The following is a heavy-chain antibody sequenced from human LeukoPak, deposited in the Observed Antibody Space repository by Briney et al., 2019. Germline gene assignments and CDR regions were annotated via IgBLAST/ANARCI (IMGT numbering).Heavy chain of an antibody. D-gene: IGHD4-11*01. CDR1: GYTFTSYG. Sequence: ASVKVSCKASGYTFTSYGISWVRQAPGQGLEWMGWISAYNGNTNYAQKLQGRVTMTTDTSTSTAYMELRSLRSDDTAVYYCARVNLDYSKLGIDYWGQGTLVTVSS. V-gene: IGHV1-18*01. J-gene: IGHJ4*02. CDR2: ISAYNGNT. CDR3: ARVNLDYSKLGIDY.